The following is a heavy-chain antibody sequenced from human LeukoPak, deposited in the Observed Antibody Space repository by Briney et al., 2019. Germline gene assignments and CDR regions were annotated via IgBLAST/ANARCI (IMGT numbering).Heavy chain of an antibody. CDR2: IYPGDSDT. D-gene: IGHD2-15*01. J-gene: IGHJ4*02. V-gene: IGHV5-51*01. CDR1: GYSFTSYW. Sequence: GESPKISCKSSGYSFTSYWIGWVRQMPGKGLEWMGIIYPGDSDTKYSPSFQGQVTISADKSISTAYLQWSRLKASDTAMYYCARGSLASSGGTFFDYWGQGTLVTVSS. CDR3: ARGSLASSGGTFFDY.